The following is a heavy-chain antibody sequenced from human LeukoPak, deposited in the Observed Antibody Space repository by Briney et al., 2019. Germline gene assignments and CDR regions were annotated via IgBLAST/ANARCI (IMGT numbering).Heavy chain of an antibody. Sequence: ASETLSLTCTVSRGSMSSYYWNWIRQPPGKGLEWIGYIYYSGSTNYNPSLKSRVNISVDTSKNQFVLKLTSVTAADTAVYYCARVRVSSSSHPWYFDYWGQGTLATVSS. J-gene: IGHJ4*02. D-gene: IGHD6-19*01. CDR2: IYYSGST. V-gene: IGHV4-59*01. CDR1: RGSMSSYY. CDR3: ARVRVSSSSHPWYFDY.